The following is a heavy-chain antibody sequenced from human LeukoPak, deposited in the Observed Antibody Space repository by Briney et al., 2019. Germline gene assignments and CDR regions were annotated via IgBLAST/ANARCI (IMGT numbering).Heavy chain of an antibody. J-gene: IGHJ4*02. CDR2: INTNTGNS. CDR1: GYTFTSYA. Sequence: ASVKVSCKASGYTFTSYAMNWVRRAPGQGLEWMGWINTNTGNSTYAQGFTGRFVFSLDTSVSTAYLQISSLKAEDTAVYYCARLRIAAAGRSFDYWGQGTLVTVSS. V-gene: IGHV7-4-1*02. D-gene: IGHD6-13*01. CDR3: ARLRIAAAGRSFDY.